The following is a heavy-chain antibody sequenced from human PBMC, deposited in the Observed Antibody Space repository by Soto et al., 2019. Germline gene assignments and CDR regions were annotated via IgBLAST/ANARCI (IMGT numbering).Heavy chain of an antibody. CDR1: GFTFSSHA. V-gene: IGHV3-30-3*01. J-gene: IGHJ4*02. D-gene: IGHD3-3*01. CDR3: AREGLEQVGRYYFDY. Sequence: QVQLVESGGGVVQPGRSLRLSCAASGFTFSSHAMNWVRQAPGKGLEWVAVISYDGSNKYYADSVKGRFTISRDNSKNTLYLQMNSLRPEDTAVYYRAREGLEQVGRYYFDYWGQRTLVTVSS. CDR2: ISYDGSNK.